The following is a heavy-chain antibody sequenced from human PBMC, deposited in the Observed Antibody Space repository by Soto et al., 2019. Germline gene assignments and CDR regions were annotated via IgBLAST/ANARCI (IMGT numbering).Heavy chain of an antibody. J-gene: IGHJ4*02. CDR2: INHSGRT. CDR1: GGSFSGYY. CDR3: ARDKITGLFDY. D-gene: IGHD2-8*02. V-gene: IGHV4-34*01. Sequence: QVQLQQWGAGLLKPSETLSLTCAVYGGSFSGYYWTWIRQPPGTGLEWIGEINHSGRTNYNPSLKSRVTISVDTSKYQFSLKLTSVTAADTAVYYCARDKITGLFDYWGQGTLVTVSS.